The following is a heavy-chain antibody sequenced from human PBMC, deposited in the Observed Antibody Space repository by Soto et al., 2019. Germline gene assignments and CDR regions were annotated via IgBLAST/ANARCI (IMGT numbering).Heavy chain of an antibody. V-gene: IGHV3-23*01. CDR1: GFTFLNYD. Sequence: EVQLLESGGDLVQPGGSLRLSCVASGFTFLNYDMHWVRQAPGKGLEWVAGISGSGGTFDANSVRGRFTISKDDSKNTLYLQMNSLSVEDTALYYCAKDRQGSGPDFDLVGRGTLVTVSS. J-gene: IGHJ2*01. D-gene: IGHD3-10*01. CDR3: AKDRQGSGPDFDL. CDR2: ISGSGGT.